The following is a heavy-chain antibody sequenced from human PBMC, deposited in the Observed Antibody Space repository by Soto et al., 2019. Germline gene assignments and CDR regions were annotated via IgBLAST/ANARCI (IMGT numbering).Heavy chain of an antibody. D-gene: IGHD2-21*02. CDR2: IYWDDDK. CDR1: GFSLSTSGVG. V-gene: IGHV2-5*02. Sequence: QITLKESGPTLVKPTQTLTLTCTFSGFSLSTSGVGVGWIRQPPGKALEWLALIYWDDDKRYSPSLKSRLTITKDPSKNQVVLTMTNMDPVDTATYYCAHSANCGGDCYSYYFDYWGQGTLVTVSS. CDR3: AHSANCGGDCYSYYFDY. J-gene: IGHJ4*02.